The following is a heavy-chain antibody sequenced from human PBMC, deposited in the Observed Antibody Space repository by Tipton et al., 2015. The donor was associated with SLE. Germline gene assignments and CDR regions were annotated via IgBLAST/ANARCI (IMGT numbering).Heavy chain of an antibody. V-gene: IGHV3-15*01. CDR3: TTDSPPYDYYDSSGPWDDAFDI. D-gene: IGHD3-22*01. CDR1: GFTFSNAW. J-gene: IGHJ3*02. CDR2: IKSKTDGGTT. Sequence: SLRLSCAASGFTFSNAWMSWVRQAPGKGLEWVGRIKSKTDGGTTDYAAPVKGRFTISRDDSKNTLYLQMNSLKTEDTAVYYCTTDSPPYDYYDSSGPWDDAFDIWGEGTMVTVSS.